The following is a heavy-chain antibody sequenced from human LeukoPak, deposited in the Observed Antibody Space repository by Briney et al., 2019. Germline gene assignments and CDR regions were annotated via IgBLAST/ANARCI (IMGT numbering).Heavy chain of an antibody. D-gene: IGHD2-2*01. CDR1: GYSFSTYW. J-gene: IGHJ4*01. CDR3: ARRGGGGSPAAAKAFVY. V-gene: IGHV5-51*01. Sequence: GESLKISCKGSGYSFSTYWIGWVRQMPGKGLEWMGIIYPGDSDTRYSPSFQGQVTISADNSISTAYLQWSSLKASDTAMYYCARRGGGGSPAAAKAFVYWGQGALVSVSS. CDR2: IYPGDSDT.